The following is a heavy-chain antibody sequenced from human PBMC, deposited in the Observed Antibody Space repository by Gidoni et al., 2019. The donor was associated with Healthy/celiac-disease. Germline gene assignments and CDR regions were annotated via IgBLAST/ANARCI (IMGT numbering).Heavy chain of an antibody. CDR1: GYPFTSYA. CDR2: MNPNSGTT. V-gene: IGHV1-8*01. D-gene: IGHD1-20*01. CDR3: ARLSITGIRGYYGMDV. J-gene: IGHJ6*02. Sequence: QVQLVQSGAEVKKPGASVKVSCKASGYPFTSYAINWVRQATGQGLEWMGWMNPNSGTTGYAQKFQGRVTMTRNTSISTAYMELSSLRSEDTAVYYCARLSITGIRGYYGMDVWGQGTTVTVSS.